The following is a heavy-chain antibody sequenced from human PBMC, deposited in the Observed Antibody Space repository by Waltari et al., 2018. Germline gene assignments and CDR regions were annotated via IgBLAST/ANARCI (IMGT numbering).Heavy chain of an antibody. CDR3: VRAGWELDY. CDR2: IKEDGSEK. Sequence: EVQLVESGGGLVQPGGSLRLSCLTSGLTVTNSWMSWARQAPGKGLEWVANIKEDGSEKYYVDSVKGRFTISKDNAKNSVYLQMSSLRVEDTAVYYCVRAGWELDYWGQGNLVTVSS. J-gene: IGHJ4*02. CDR1: GLTVTNSW. D-gene: IGHD1-26*01. V-gene: IGHV3-7*01.